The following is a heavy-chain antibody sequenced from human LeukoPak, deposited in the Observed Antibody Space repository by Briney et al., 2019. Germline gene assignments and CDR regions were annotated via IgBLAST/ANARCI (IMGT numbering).Heavy chain of an antibody. CDR1: GFTFSSYW. D-gene: IGHD2-2*01. V-gene: IGHV3-74*01. Sequence: PGGSLRLSCAASGFTFSSYWMHWVRQAPGKGLVWVSRINSDGSSTSYADSVKGRFTISRDNAKNTLYLQMNSLRAEDTAVYYCARAWGGYCSSTSCYQMYYFDYWGQGTLVTVSS. J-gene: IGHJ4*02. CDR2: INSDGSST. CDR3: ARAWGGYCSSTSCYQMYYFDY.